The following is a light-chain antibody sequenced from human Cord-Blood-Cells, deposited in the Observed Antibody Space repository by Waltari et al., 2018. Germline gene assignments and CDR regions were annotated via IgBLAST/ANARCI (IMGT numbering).Light chain of an antibody. V-gene: IGLV3-19*01. CDR3: NSRDSSGNHVV. J-gene: IGLJ2*01. CDR1: TLRSSC. CDR2: DKN. Sequence: SSVLSQDLAASVALVQTGRITCEVDTLRSSCASRYQQKPAKAPVLVIYDKNNRPSGIPDRFSGSSSGNTASLTITAAQAEDEADYYCNSRDSSGNHVVFGGGTKLTVL.